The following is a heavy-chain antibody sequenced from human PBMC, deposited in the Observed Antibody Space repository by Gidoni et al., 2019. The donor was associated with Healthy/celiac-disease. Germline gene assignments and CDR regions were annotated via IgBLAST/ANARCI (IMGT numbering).Heavy chain of an antibody. J-gene: IGHJ6*02. CDR1: GATFSSYA. D-gene: IGHD2-21*01. CDR3: ASPDLARNYYYGMDV. V-gene: IGHV1-69*01. Sequence: QVQLVQSGAEVKKPGSSVKVSCKASGATFSSYAISCVRQAPGQGVEWMGGIIPIFGTANYAQKFQGRVTITADESTSTAYMELSSLRSEDTAVYYCASPDLARNYYYGMDVWGQGTTVTVSS. CDR2: IIPIFGTA.